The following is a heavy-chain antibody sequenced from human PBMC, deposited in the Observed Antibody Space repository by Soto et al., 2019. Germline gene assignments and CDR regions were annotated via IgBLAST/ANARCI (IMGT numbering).Heavy chain of an antibody. CDR3: AREGSYSAYNFAHGIQLWSFDF. CDR1: GGSITTFY. D-gene: IGHD5-12*01. J-gene: IGHJ4*02. V-gene: IGHV4-4*07. Sequence: SENLSLTCTVSGGSITTFYWSWVRQPAWKVLEWIGRIFSSGSTSFNPSLESRVAMSVDTSKNHFSLNLSSVTAADMAVYYCAREGSYSAYNFAHGIQLWSFDFWGQGALVTVSS. CDR2: IFSSGST.